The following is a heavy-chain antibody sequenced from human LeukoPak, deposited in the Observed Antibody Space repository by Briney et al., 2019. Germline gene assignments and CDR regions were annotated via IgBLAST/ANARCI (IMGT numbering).Heavy chain of an antibody. CDR3: AHSLTTVTYFDY. J-gene: IGHJ4*02. D-gene: IGHD4-17*01. Sequence: SGPTLAKPTQTRTLTCSFSGFSLSTSGVGVGWVRQPPGKALEWVALIYWDDDKRYSPSLKSRLTITKDASKSQVVLTMTNMDPVDTATYYCAHSLTTVTYFDYWGQGTLVTVSS. CDR2: IYWDDDK. V-gene: IGHV2-5*02. CDR1: GFSLSTSGVG.